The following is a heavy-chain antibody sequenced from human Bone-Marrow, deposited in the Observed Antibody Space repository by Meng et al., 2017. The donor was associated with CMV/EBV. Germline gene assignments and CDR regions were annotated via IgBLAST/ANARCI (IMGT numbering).Heavy chain of an antibody. CDR3: AKGKSSQYYYDSSGYYWD. J-gene: IGHJ4*02. D-gene: IGHD3-22*01. Sequence: GESLKISCAASGFTFSSYWMHWVRQAPGKGLEWVAFIRYDGSNKYYADSVKGRFTISRDNSKNTLYLQMNSLRTEDTALYYCAKGKSSQYYYDSSGYYWDWGQGTLVTVSS. CDR1: GFTFSSYW. CDR2: IRYDGSNK. V-gene: IGHV3-30*02.